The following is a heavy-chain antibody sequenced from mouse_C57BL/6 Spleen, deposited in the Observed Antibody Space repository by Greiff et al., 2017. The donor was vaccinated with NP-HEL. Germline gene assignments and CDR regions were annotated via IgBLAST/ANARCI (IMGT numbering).Heavy chain of an antibody. CDR3: ASSGDGYYSFAY. CDR2: ISYYGSN. CDR1: GYSITSGYY. D-gene: IGHD2-3*01. Sequence: LQQSGPGLVKPSQSLSLTCSVTGYSITSGYYWNWIRQFPGNKLEWMGYISYYGSNNYNPSLKNRISITRDTSKNQFFLKLNSVTTEDTATYYCASSGDGYYSFAYWGQGTLVTVSA. V-gene: IGHV3-6*01. J-gene: IGHJ3*01.